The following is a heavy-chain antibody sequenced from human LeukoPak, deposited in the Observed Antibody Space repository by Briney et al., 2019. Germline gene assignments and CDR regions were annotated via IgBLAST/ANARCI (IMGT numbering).Heavy chain of an antibody. J-gene: IGHJ4*02. CDR2: TRNKANSYTT. V-gene: IGHV3-72*01. D-gene: IGHD3-10*01. CDR3: AKDMALLWFGELSLFDY. Sequence: GGSLRLSCAASGFTFSDHYMDWVRQAPGKGLEWVGRTRNKANSYTTEYAASVKGRFTISRDNSKNTLYLQMNSLRAEDTAVYYCAKDMALLWFGELSLFDYWGQGTLVTVSS. CDR1: GFTFSDHY.